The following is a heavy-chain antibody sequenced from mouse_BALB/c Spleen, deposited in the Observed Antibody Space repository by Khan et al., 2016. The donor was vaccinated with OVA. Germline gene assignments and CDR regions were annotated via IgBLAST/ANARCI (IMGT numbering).Heavy chain of an antibody. D-gene: IGHD1-2*01. CDR3: ARELRLGGFAY. J-gene: IGHJ3*01. V-gene: IGHV2-6-7*01. CDR2: LWGDGST. Sequence: QVQLKESGPGLVAPSQNLSITCTVSGFSLTDYGVNWVRQPPGKGLEWLGMLWGDGSTDYNSALKSRLSISKDNSKSPVFLKCERLQTGDTARYYCARELRLGGFAYWGQGTLGTGAA. CDR1: GFSLTDYG.